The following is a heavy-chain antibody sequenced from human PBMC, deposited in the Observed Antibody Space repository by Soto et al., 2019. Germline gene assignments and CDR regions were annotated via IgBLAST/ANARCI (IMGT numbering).Heavy chain of an antibody. D-gene: IGHD3-10*01. Sequence: GGSLRLSCAASGFTFSDYYMSWIRQAPGKGLEWVSYISSSGSTIYYADSVKGRFTISRDNAKNSLYLQMNSLRAEDTAVYYCARIPPWVVRGVIPDYWGQGTLVTVSS. V-gene: IGHV3-11*01. CDR2: ISSSGSTI. CDR1: GFTFSDYY. CDR3: ARIPPWVVRGVIPDY. J-gene: IGHJ4*02.